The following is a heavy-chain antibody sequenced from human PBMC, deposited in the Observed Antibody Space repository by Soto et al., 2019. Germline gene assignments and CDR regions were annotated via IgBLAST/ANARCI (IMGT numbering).Heavy chain of an antibody. D-gene: IGHD5-18*01. Sequence: QVQLVQSGAEVKKPGSSVKVSYKASGGTFSSYAISWVRQAPGQGLEWMGGVIPIFGTANYAQKFQGRVTITADESTSTADMELSSLRSEDTAVYYCARDRGQLLLPYWGQGTLVTVSS. V-gene: IGHV1-69*01. CDR1: GGTFSSYA. J-gene: IGHJ4*02. CDR2: VIPIFGTA. CDR3: ARDRGQLLLPY.